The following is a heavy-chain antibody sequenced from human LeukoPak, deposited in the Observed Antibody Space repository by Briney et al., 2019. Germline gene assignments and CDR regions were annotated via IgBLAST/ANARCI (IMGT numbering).Heavy chain of an antibody. CDR2: INSDGSST. CDR3: ARGSRSWPADY. D-gene: IGHD6-13*01. J-gene: IGHJ4*02. Sequence: GGSLRLSYAASGFTFSSYWMHWVRQVPGKGLVWVSRINSDGSSTSYADSVKGRFTISRDNAKNTLYLQMNSLRAEDTAVYYCARGSRSWPADYWGQGTLVTVSS. V-gene: IGHV3-74*01. CDR1: GFTFSSYW.